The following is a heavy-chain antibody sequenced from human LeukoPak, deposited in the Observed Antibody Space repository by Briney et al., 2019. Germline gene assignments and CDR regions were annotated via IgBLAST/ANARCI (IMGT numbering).Heavy chain of an antibody. CDR2: MNPNSGNT. CDR1: GYTFTSYD. D-gene: IGHD2-2*01. V-gene: IGHV1-8*03. CDR3: ASGLYCSGTSCYVH. Sequence: APVKVSCKASGYTFTSYDINWVGQATGQGLEWMGWMNPNSGNTGYAQKFQGRVTITRNTSISTAYMELSSLRSEDTAVYYCASGLYCSGTSCYVHWGQGTLVTVSS. J-gene: IGHJ4*02.